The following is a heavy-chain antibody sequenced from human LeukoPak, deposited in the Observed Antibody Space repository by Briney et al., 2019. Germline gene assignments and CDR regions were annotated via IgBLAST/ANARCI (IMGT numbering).Heavy chain of an antibody. J-gene: IGHJ3*02. Sequence: ASVKVSCKASGYTFTSYDINWVRQATGQGLEWMGWMNPNSGNTGYAQKFQGRVTITADKSTSTAYMELSSLRSEDTAVYYCATEYPVDSGSLTNKDAFDIWGQGTMVTVSS. CDR1: GYTFTSYD. CDR3: ATEYPVDSGSLTNKDAFDI. D-gene: IGHD4-23*01. CDR2: MNPNSGNT. V-gene: IGHV1-8*01.